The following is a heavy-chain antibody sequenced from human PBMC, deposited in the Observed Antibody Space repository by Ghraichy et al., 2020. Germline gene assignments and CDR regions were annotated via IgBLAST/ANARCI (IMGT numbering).Heavy chain of an antibody. D-gene: IGHD1-26*01. J-gene: IGHJ2*01. CDR1: GFTFSSYA. CDR2: ISSNGGST. V-gene: IGHV3-64*01. Sequence: LSLTCAASGFTFSSYAMHWVRQAPGKGLEYVSAISSNGGSTYYANSVKGRFTISRDNSKNTLYLQMGSLRAEDMAVYYCARDSALLRSYWYFDLWGRGTLVTVSS. CDR3: ARDSALLRSYWYFDL.